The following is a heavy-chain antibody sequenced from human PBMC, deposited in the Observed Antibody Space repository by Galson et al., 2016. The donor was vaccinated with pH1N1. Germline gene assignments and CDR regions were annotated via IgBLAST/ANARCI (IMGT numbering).Heavy chain of an antibody. D-gene: IGHD6-19*01. J-gene: IGHJ4*02. V-gene: IGHV3-23*01. CDR1: GFTFKNYV. CDR3: AKDKRSGWSVVGGFMAH. Sequence: SLRLSCATSGFTFKNYVMSWVRQAPGKGPEWVSVISGGGTIHYADSVRGRFTISRDNSNNTVYLQMNSLRAEDTGVYYCAKDKRSGWSVVGGFMAHWGQGTLVTVAS. CDR2: ISGGGTI.